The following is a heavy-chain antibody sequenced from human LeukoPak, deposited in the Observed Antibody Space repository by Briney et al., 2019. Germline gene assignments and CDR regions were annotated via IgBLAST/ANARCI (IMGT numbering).Heavy chain of an antibody. CDR3: ARGRGAVAGTMGRYFDY. CDR2: MNPNSGNT. Sequence: ASVKVSCKASGYTFTSYDINWVRQATRQGLEWMGWMNPNSGNTGYAQKFQGRVTMTRNTSISTAYMELSRLRSEDTAVYYCARGRGAVAGTMGRYFDYWGQGTLVTVSS. D-gene: IGHD6-19*01. J-gene: IGHJ4*02. CDR1: GYTFTSYD. V-gene: IGHV1-8*01.